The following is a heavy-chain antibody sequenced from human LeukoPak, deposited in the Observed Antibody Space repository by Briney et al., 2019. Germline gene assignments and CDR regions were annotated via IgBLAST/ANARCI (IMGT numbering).Heavy chain of an antibody. CDR1: GFTFSIYW. Sequence: GGSLRLSCAASGFTFSIYWMTWVRQAPGKGLEWVAHINQDGSQKYYVDSVKGRFTISRDNARNSLYLQMNSLRAEDTAIYYCASSGSYYFPFDYWGQGTLVTVSS. CDR2: INQDGSQK. CDR3: ASSGSYYFPFDY. D-gene: IGHD3-10*01. V-gene: IGHV3-7*03. J-gene: IGHJ4*02.